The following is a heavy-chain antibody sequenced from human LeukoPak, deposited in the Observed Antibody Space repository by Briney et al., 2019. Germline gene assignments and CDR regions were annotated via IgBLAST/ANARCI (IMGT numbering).Heavy chain of an antibody. V-gene: IGHV1-46*01. Sequence: ASVKASCKASGYTFTSYYMHWVRQAPGQGLEWMGIINPSGGSTSYAQKFQGRATMTRDTSTSTVYMELSSLRSEDTAVYYCARDDETDAFDIWGQGTMVTVSS. J-gene: IGHJ3*02. CDR3: ARDDETDAFDI. CDR1: GYTFTSYY. CDR2: INPSGGST.